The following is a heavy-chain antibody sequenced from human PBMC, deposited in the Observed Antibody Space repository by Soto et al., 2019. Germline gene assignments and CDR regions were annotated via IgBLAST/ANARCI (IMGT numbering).Heavy chain of an antibody. J-gene: IGHJ4*02. Sequence: QVQLVQSGAEVKKPGASVKVSCKASGYTFTSYAMHWVRQAPGQRLAWMGWINAGNGNTKYSQKFQGRVTITRDTSASTAYMELSSLRSEDTAVYYCASGGDYYGSGSYFDYWGQGTLVTVSS. CDR2: INAGNGNT. CDR3: ASGGDYYGSGSYFDY. D-gene: IGHD3-10*01. V-gene: IGHV1-3*01. CDR1: GYTFTSYA.